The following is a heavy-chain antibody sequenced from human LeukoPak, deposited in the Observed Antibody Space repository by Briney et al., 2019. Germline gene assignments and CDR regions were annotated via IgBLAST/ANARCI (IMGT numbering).Heavy chain of an antibody. CDR1: GFTFSSYA. J-gene: IGHJ4*02. CDR2: ISDSGGST. V-gene: IGHV3-23*01. CDR3: ARCPGSSGYQPIDY. D-gene: IGHD3-22*01. Sequence: PGGSLRLSCAASGFTFSSYAMSWVRQAPGKGLEWVSVISDSGGSTYYAGSVKGRFTISRDNSKNTLYLQMNSLRVEDTAIYYCARCPGSSGYQPIDYWGQGTLVTVSS.